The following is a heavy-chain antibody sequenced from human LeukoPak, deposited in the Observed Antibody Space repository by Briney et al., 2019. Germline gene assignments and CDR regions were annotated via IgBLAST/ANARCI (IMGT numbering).Heavy chain of an antibody. CDR1: GGSFSGYY. CDR2: INHSGST. CDR3: ARGSVVTPGGDY. D-gene: IGHD2-21*02. J-gene: IGHJ4*02. V-gene: IGHV4-34*01. Sequence: SETLSLTCAVYGGSFSGYYWSWIRQPPGNGLEWIGEINHSGSTNYNPSLKSRVTISVDTSKNQFSLKLSSVTAADTAVYYCARGSVVTPGGDYWGQGTLVTVSS.